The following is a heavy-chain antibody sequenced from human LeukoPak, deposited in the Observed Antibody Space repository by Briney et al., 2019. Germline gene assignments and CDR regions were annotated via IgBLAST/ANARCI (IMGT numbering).Heavy chain of an antibody. Sequence: ASETPSLTCTVSGGSISSYYWSWIRQPPGKGLEWIGYIYYSGSTNYNPSLKSRVTISVDTSKNQFSLKLSSVTAADTAVYYCARRELYQPFDIWGQGTMVTVSS. J-gene: IGHJ3*02. CDR3: ARRELYQPFDI. CDR1: GGSISSYY. CDR2: IYYSGST. D-gene: IGHD2-2*01. V-gene: IGHV4-59*01.